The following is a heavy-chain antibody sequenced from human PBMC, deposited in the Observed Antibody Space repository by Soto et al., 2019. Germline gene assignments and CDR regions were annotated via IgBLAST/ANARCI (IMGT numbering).Heavy chain of an antibody. CDR3: ARKVPGRGLEFDP. V-gene: IGHV4-59*08. CDR2: IYYSGST. D-gene: IGHD2-2*01. CDR1: GGSISSYY. Sequence: SETLSLTCTVSGGSISSYYWSWIRQPPGKGLEWIGYIYYSGSTNYNPSLKSRVTISVDTSKNQFSLKLSSVTAADTAVYYCARKVPGRGLEFDPWGQGTLVTVSS. J-gene: IGHJ5*02.